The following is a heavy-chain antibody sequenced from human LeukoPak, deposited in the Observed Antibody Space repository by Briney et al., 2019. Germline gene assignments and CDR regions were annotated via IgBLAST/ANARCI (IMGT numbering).Heavy chain of an antibody. CDR2: INRDGSTT. D-gene: IGHD1-1*01. J-gene: IGHJ4*02. CDR1: GFTFSAYR. CDR3: TRDPWGYRAGVMDL. Sequence: GGTLRLSCVASGFTFSAYRTHWGREGPGEGLGWVSGINRDGSTTTYADSVEGRFTISRDNAKNTVFLQLNSLSAEDTAIYYCTRDPWGYRAGVMDLWGLGTLVTVSS. V-gene: IGHV3-74*03.